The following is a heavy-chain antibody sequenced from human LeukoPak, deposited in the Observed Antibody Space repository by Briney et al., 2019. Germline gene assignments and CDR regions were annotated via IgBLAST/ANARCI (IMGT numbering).Heavy chain of an antibody. Sequence: SETLSLTCTVPGGSISSYYWSWIRQPPGKGLEWIGYIYYSGSTNYNPSLKSRVTISVDTSKNQFSLKLSSVTAADTAVYYCARSEWLDTYYFDYWGQGTLVTVSS. CDR3: ARSEWLDTYYFDY. D-gene: IGHD6-19*01. J-gene: IGHJ4*02. CDR2: IYYSGST. V-gene: IGHV4-59*08. CDR1: GGSISSYY.